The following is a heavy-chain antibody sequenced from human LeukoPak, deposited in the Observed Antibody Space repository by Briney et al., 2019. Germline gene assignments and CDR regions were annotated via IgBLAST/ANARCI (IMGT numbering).Heavy chain of an antibody. D-gene: IGHD3-10*01. CDR2: IGTSSSYI. CDR3: ARAYYGSGSTEFDP. CDR1: GFTFSSYD. J-gene: IGHJ5*02. Sequence: PGGSLRLSCAASGFTFSSYDMTWVRQAPGKGLEWVSSIGTSSSYIYYADSVKGRFTISRDNARNSLYLQMNSLRAEDTAVFYCARAYYGSGSTEFDPWGQGTLVTVSS. V-gene: IGHV3-21*01.